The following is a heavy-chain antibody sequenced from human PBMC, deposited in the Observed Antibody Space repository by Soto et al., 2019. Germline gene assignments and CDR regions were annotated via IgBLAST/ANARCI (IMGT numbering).Heavy chain of an antibody. CDR1: GYTFTSYG. Sequence: GASVKVSCKAPGYTFTSYGISWVRQAPGQGLEWMGWISAYNGNTNYAQKLQGRVTVTTDTSTSTAYMELRSLRSDDTAVYYCARGVEGLLWFGELTGPFDYWGQGTLVTVSS. D-gene: IGHD3-10*01. CDR2: ISAYNGNT. V-gene: IGHV1-18*01. J-gene: IGHJ4*02. CDR3: ARGVEGLLWFGELTGPFDY.